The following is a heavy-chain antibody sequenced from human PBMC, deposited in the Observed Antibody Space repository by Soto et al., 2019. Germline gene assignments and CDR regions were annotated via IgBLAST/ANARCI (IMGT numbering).Heavy chain of an antibody. Sequence: QIQLVQSGGGVVQPGGSLRLSCTASGFSFNKFGMHWVRQTPGKGLDWVASLSYDGNHDFYADSVTGRLIISRDNSKNTLYLQVNTLTVDDTAVYYCVKERADFVTVPHATSGMDVWGPGTTVTVSS. D-gene: IGHD2-15*01. CDR2: LSYDGNHD. V-gene: IGHV3-30*18. J-gene: IGHJ6*02. CDR1: GFSFNKFG. CDR3: VKERADFVTVPHATSGMDV.